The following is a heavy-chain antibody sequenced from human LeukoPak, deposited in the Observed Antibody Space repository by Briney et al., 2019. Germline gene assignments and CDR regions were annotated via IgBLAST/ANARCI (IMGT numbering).Heavy chain of an antibody. CDR2: INPNSGGT. J-gene: IGHJ6*02. CDR1: GYTFTGYY. D-gene: IGHD3-3*01. V-gene: IGHV1-2*02. CDR3: ARGGAIYDFWSGKNYYYYGMDV. Sequence: ASVKVSCKASGYTFTGYYMHWVRQAPGQGLEWMGWINPNSGGTNYAQKFQGRVTMTRDTSISTAYMELSRLRSDDTAVYYCARGGAIYDFWSGKNYYYYGMDVWGQGTTVTVSS.